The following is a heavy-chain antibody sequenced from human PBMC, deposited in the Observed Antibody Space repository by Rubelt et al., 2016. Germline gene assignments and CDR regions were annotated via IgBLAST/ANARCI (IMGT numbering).Heavy chain of an antibody. J-gene: IGHJ4*02. Sequence: QLQLQESGPGLVKPSETLSLTCTVSGGSISSSSYYWAWIRQPPGKGLEWIGSVYYSGSTYYNPSLKSRVTISVATSKNQFSLRLRSVTAADPAGYYCARTTGSNWFWGQGTLVTVSS. D-gene: IGHD1-26*01. V-gene: IGHV4-39*07. CDR1: GGSISSSSYY. CDR2: VYYSGST. CDR3: ARTTGSNWF.